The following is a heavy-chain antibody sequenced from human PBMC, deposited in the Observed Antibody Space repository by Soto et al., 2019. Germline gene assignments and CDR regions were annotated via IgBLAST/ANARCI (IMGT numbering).Heavy chain of an antibody. V-gene: IGHV3-33*08. Sequence: QVQLVESGGGVVQPGRSLRLSCATSGFIFSNFGMHWVRQAPGKGLEWVAVIWYDGSNAVSADSVKGRFTISRDNSKNTLYLQMSGLRSEDTAVYYCARDQRTARPSAMDVWGQGTTVTVSS. CDR1: GFIFSNFG. CDR3: ARDQRTARPSAMDV. D-gene: IGHD6-6*01. CDR2: IWYDGSNA. J-gene: IGHJ6*02.